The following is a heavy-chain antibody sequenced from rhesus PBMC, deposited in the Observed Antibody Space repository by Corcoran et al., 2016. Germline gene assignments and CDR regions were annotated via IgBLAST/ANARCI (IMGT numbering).Heavy chain of an antibody. CDR3: ATGKAAAGPGYGLDS. CDR1: GYTFTDYY. D-gene: IGHD6S26*01. V-gene: IGHV1-111*02. J-gene: IGHJ6*01. Sequence: EVQLVQSGAEVKKPGASVKISCKASGYTFTDYYLHWVRQAPGKGLEWMGRVDPEDGEAIHAQKFQYRVTSTADTSTDTAYMELSSLRSEDTAVYYCATGKAAAGPGYGLDSWAQGVVVTVSS. CDR2: VDPEDGEA.